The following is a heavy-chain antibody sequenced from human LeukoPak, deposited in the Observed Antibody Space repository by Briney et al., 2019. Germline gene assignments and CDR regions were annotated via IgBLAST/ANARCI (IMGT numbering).Heavy chain of an antibody. V-gene: IGHV3-33*01. Sequence: GGSLRLSCAASGFTFSSYGMHWVRQAPGKGLEWVAVIWYDGSNKYYADPVKGRFTISRDNSKNTLYLQMNSLRAEDTAVYYCARGGGSYYFDYWGQGTLVTVSS. J-gene: IGHJ4*02. D-gene: IGHD3-10*01. CDR2: IWYDGSNK. CDR3: ARGGGSYYFDY. CDR1: GFTFSSYG.